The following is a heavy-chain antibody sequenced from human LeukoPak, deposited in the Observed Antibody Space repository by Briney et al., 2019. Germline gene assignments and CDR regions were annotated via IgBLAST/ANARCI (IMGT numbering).Heavy chain of an antibody. CDR1: GGSISSSSYY. Sequence: PSETLSLTCTVSGGSISSSSYYWGWIRQPPGKGLEWIGSIYHSGSTYYNPSLKSRVTISVDTSKNQFSLKLSSVTAADTAVYYCARGWLVRGAFDIWGQGTMVTVSS. D-gene: IGHD6-19*01. J-gene: IGHJ3*02. V-gene: IGHV4-39*07. CDR3: ARGWLVRGAFDI. CDR2: IYHSGST.